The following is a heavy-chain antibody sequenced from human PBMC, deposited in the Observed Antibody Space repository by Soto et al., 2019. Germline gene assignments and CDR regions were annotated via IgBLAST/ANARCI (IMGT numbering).Heavy chain of an antibody. D-gene: IGHD3-22*01. V-gene: IGHV4-39*07. CDR3: ARNHYYDSSGYYGFDY. CDR2: IYYSGSN. Sequence: SETLSLTCTVSGGFISSSSYYWCWIRQPPGKGLEWVGSIYYSGSNYYNPSLKRRVTISVDTSKNQFSLKLSSVTAADTAVYYCARNHYYDSSGYYGFDYWGQGTMVTVSS. J-gene: IGHJ4*02. CDR1: GGFISSSSYY.